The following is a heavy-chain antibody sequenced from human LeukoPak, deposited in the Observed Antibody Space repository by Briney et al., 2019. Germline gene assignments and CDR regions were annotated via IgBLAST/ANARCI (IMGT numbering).Heavy chain of an antibody. V-gene: IGHV4-39*01. D-gene: IGHD3/OR15-3a*01. Sequence: TASETLSLTCTVSGGSVGTTNFYWGWFRQPPGKGLEWIGSIFYSGSTFYNPSFQSRITISVDTSKNQFSLKLASVTAADTAVYYCSRRFLDWLAHVYWGQGSLVTVSS. CDR3: SRRFLDWLAHVY. CDR1: GGSVGTTNFY. CDR2: IFYSGST. J-gene: IGHJ4*02.